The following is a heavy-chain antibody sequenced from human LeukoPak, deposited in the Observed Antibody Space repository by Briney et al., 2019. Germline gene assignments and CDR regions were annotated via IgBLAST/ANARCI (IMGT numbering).Heavy chain of an antibody. CDR1: GFTFSTYD. J-gene: IGHJ5*02. D-gene: IGHD2-21*01. CDR2: IGTGGDT. CDR3: ARGAGEGFDP. V-gene: IGHV3-13*01. Sequence: GGSPRLSCAASGFTFSTYDMHWVRQATGKSLEWVSGIGTGGDTYYSSSVKGRFTISRENAENSLYLQMNSLRAGDTAVYSCARGAGEGFDPWGQGTLVTVSS.